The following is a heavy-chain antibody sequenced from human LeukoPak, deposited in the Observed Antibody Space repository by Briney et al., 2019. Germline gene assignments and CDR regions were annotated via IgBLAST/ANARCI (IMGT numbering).Heavy chain of an antibody. V-gene: IGHV5-51*01. J-gene: IGHJ4*02. CDR3: SRTAGGYNFWSGSDY. D-gene: IGHD3-3*01. CDR1: GYSFGNYW. CDR2: VYPGDSST. Sequence: GESLKISCSGSGYSFGNYWIAWVRQMPGKGLEWMGIVYPGDSSTKYSPSFQGQVTISVDKSISTVYLQWSSLKASDTAMYYCSRTAGGYNFWSGSDYWGQGTLVTVSS.